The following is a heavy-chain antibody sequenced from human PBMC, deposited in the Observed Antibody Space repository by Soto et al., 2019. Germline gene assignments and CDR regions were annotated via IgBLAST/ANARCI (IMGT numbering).Heavy chain of an antibody. CDR1: WLTISSSG. V-gene: IGHV3-23*01. CDR2: VTGNGVNT. Sequence: GVFNRVSSTAAWLTISSSGVRGVLQAKGKGLEWVSAVTGNGVNTYYAGSVEGRFTISRDNSRNTLYLQMNTLSSEDTAVYYCAKGMLVNWGYDYWGQGTLVTVSS. CDR3: AKGMLVNWGYDY. J-gene: IGHJ4*02. D-gene: IGHD7-27*01.